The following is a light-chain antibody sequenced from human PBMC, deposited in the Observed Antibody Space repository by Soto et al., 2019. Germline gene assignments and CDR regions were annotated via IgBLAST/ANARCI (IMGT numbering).Light chain of an antibody. V-gene: IGLV2-14*01. Sequence: QSALTQPASVSGSPGQSITISCTGTSSDVGGYNYASWYQQHPGKAPKLMIYDVSNRPSGVSNRFSGSKSGNTASLTISGLQAEDEADYYCNSYTSSSTYVFGTGTKSPS. CDR3: NSYTSSSTYV. J-gene: IGLJ1*01. CDR1: SSDVGGYNY. CDR2: DVS.